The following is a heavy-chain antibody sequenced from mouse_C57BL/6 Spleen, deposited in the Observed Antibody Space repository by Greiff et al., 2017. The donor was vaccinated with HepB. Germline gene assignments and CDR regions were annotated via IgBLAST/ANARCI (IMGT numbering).Heavy chain of an antibody. D-gene: IGHD1-1*01. Sequence: QVQLQQPGTELVKPGASVKLSCKASGYTFTSYWMHWVKQRPGQGLEWIGNINPSNGGTNYNEKFKSKATLTVDKSSSTAYMQLSSLTSEDSAVYYCARENYGSTAPYYFDYWGQGTTLTVSS. V-gene: IGHV1-53*01. CDR2: INPSNGGT. CDR1: GYTFTSYW. J-gene: IGHJ2*01. CDR3: ARENYGSTAPYYFDY.